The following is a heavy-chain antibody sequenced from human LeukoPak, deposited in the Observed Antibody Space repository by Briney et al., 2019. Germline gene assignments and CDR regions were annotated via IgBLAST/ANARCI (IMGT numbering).Heavy chain of an antibody. V-gene: IGHV3-23*01. Sequence: PGGSLRLSCAASGFTFSSYAMSWVRQAPGKGLEWVSAISGSGGSTYYADSVKGRFTISRDNSKNTLYLQMNSLRAEDTAVYYCAKDTYDSSGYLNFDYWGQGTLVTVSS. D-gene: IGHD3-22*01. CDR1: GFTFSSYA. J-gene: IGHJ4*02. CDR2: ISGSGGST. CDR3: AKDTYDSSGYLNFDY.